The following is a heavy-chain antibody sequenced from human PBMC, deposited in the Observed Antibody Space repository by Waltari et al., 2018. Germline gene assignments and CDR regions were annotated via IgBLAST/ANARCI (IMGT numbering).Heavy chain of an antibody. CDR2: IYHSGST. J-gene: IGHJ4*02. D-gene: IGHD3-22*01. CDR3: ARFINYYDSSGYIFY. V-gene: IGHV4-38-2*01. Sequence: QVQLQESGPGLVKPSETLSLTCAVSGYSISSGYYWGWLRQPPGKGLEWIGSIYHSGSTYYNPSLKSRVTISVDTSKNQFSLKLSSVTAADTAVYYCARFINYYDSSGYIFYWGQGTLVTVSS. CDR1: GYSISSGYY.